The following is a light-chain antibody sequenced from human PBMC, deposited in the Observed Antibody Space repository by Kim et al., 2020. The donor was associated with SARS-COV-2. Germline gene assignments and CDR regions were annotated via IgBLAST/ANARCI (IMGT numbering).Light chain of an antibody. CDR2: LGF. Sequence: PAPTSCTSRQSVLYSNGDTSLDWYLQRPEQYPQLLIYLGFIRASVVSDRFSGSGSGTDITLKIRRVEAEDVGVYYCMQALQTPLTFGAGTKMYIK. V-gene: IGKV2-28*01. CDR1: QSVLYSNGDTS. CDR3: MQALQTPLT. J-gene: IGKJ4*01.